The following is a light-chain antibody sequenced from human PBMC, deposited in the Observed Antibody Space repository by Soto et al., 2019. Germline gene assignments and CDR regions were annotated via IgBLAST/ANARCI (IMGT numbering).Light chain of an antibody. Sequence: EIVLTQSPGTLSLSPGERATLSCKASQSVISSYLAWYQQKPGQAPRLLIYGASSRATGIPDRFSGSGSGSYFSLTICVLEPEGFAVSYCEQYGSSSYTFGPGTKLEIK. CDR1: QSVISSY. CDR3: EQYGSSSYT. J-gene: IGKJ2*01. CDR2: GAS. V-gene: IGKV3-20*01.